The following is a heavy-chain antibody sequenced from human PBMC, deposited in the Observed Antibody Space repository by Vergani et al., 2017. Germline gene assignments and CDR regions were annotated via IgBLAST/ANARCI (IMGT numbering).Heavy chain of an antibody. CDR3: ARGAVGCSSTSCYEGGWFDP. CDR2: IYSTGST. D-gene: IGHD2-2*01. V-gene: IGHV4-31*03. J-gene: IGHJ5*02. Sequence: QLQLQESGSGLVKPSQTLSLTCSVSGDSISSGVYYWNWIRQHPGKGLEWIGYIYSTGSTHHNPSLRRRINMSVDTSKNQFSLKLNSVTAADTAMYYCARGAVGCSSTSCYEGGWFDPWGQGTLVTVSS. CDR1: GDSISSGVYY.